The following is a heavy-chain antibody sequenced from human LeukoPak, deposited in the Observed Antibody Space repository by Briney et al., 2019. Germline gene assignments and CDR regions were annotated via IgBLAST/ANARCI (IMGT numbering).Heavy chain of an antibody. CDR1: GGSISSSGYY. J-gene: IGHJ5*02. CDR2: IYYSGST. V-gene: IGHV4-39*01. D-gene: IGHD6-6*01. Sequence: PSETLSLTCTVSGGSISSSGYYWGWIRQPPGKGLEWIGSIYYSGSTYYNPSLKSRVTISVDTSKNQFSLKLSSVTAADTAVYYCARHPGQYSSSSIDPWGQGTLVTVSS. CDR3: ARHPGQYSSSSIDP.